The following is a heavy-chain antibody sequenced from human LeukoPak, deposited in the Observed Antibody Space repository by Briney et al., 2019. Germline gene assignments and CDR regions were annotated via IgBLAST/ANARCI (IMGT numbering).Heavy chain of an antibody. D-gene: IGHD2-2*01. CDR1: GYTFTGYY. Sequence: GASVKVSCKACGYTFTGYYMHWVRLAPGQGLEWMGWISAYNGNTNYAQKLQGRVTMTTDTSTSTAYMELRSLRSDDTAVYYCARGAVVVPAAISWFDPWGQGTLVTVSS. J-gene: IGHJ5*02. CDR3: ARGAVVVPAAISWFDP. CDR2: ISAYNGNT. V-gene: IGHV1-18*04.